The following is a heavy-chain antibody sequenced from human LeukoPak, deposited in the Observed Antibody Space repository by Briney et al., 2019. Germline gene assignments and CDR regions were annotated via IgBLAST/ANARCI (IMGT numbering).Heavy chain of an antibody. J-gene: IGHJ3*02. D-gene: IGHD7-27*01. V-gene: IGHV3-20*04. CDR3: AREYAALGFDI. CDR2: INWNGGST. CDR1: GLTFDDRG. Sequence: GGSLRLSCAASGLTFDDRGMSWVRQAPGKGLEWVSGINWNGGSTAYADSVKGRFTISRDNAKKSLYLQMNSPRGEDTALYYCAREYAALGFDIWGQGTMVTVSS.